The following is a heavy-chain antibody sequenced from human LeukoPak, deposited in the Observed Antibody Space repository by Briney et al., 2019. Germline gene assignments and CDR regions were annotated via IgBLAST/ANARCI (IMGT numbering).Heavy chain of an antibody. CDR3: AKDLEVITDDY. Sequence: GGSLRLSCAASGSTFSSYGMHWVRQAPGKGLEWVAVISYDGSNKYYADSVKGRFTISRDNSKNTVYLQMNSLRAEDTAVYYCAKDLEVITDDYWGQGTLVTVSS. V-gene: IGHV3-30*18. J-gene: IGHJ4*02. CDR2: ISYDGSNK. CDR1: GSTFSSYG. D-gene: IGHD3-22*01.